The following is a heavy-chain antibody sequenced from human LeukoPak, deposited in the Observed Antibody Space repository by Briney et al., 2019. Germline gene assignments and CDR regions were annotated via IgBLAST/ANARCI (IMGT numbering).Heavy chain of an antibody. V-gene: IGHV3-30-3*01. Sequence: PGGSLRLSCAASGFTFSSYAMHWVRQAPGKGLEWVAVISYDGSSKYYADSVKGRFTISRDNSKNTLYLQMNSLRAEDTAVYYCARGSPAGLPKDPSFDYWGQGTLVTVSS. D-gene: IGHD2-21*02. CDR3: ARGSPAGLPKDPSFDY. CDR1: GFTFSSYA. J-gene: IGHJ4*02. CDR2: ISYDGSSK.